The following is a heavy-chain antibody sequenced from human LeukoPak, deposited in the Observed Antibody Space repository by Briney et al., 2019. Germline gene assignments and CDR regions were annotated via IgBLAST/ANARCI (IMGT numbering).Heavy chain of an antibody. CDR3: AKVSRYCSGGSCYYHPFDY. J-gene: IGHJ4*02. CDR1: GFTFSSYA. CDR2: ISGSGST. V-gene: IGHV3-23*01. D-gene: IGHD2-15*01. Sequence: GGSLRLSCAASGFTFSSYAMRWVRQAPGKGLEWVSSISGSGSTYYADSVKGRFTISRDNSKNTLYLQMNSLRAEDTAVYYCAKVSRYCSGGSCYYHPFDYWGQGTLVTVSS.